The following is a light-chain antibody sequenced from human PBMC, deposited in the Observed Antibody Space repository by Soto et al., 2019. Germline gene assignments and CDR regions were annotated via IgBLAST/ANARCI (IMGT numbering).Light chain of an antibody. V-gene: IGKV1-9*01. CDR1: QGIGSY. J-gene: IGKJ4*01. Sequence: DIQLTQSPSFLSASLGDRVTITCRASQGIGSYLAWYQQKPGKAPRLLIYAASTLQSGVPSRFSGSGSDTEFTLTISSLQPEDFETYYCQKLNNYPLTFGGGTKVDI. CDR2: AAS. CDR3: QKLNNYPLT.